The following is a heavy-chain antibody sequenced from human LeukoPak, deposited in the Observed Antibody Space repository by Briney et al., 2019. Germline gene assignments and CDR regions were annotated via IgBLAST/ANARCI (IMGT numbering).Heavy chain of an antibody. D-gene: IGHD3-3*01. CDR1: GYTFTSYG. V-gene: IGHV1-2*02. Sequence: GASVKVSCKTSGYTFTSYGISWVRQAPGQGLEWMGWINPNSGGTNYAQKFQGRVTMTRDTSISTAYMELSRLRSDDTAVYYCARGAFLEWLLGAGLVGPVDYWGQGTLVTVSS. J-gene: IGHJ4*02. CDR3: ARGAFLEWLLGAGLVGPVDY. CDR2: INPNSGGT.